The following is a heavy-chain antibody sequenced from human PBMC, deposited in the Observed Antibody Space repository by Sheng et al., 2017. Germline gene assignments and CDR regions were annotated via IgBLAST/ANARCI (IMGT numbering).Heavy chain of an antibody. CDR2: INHSGST. CDR1: GGSFSGYY. Sequence: QVQLQQWGAGLLKPSETLSLTCAVYGGSFSGYYWSWIRQPPGKGLEWIGEINHSGSTNYNPSLKSRVTISVDTSKNQFSLKLSSVTAADTAVYYCARPRGSGPSGVDPWGPGEPWSPVSS. D-gene: IGHD3-10*01. CDR3: ARPRGSGPSGVDP. J-gene: IGHJ5*02. V-gene: IGHV4-34*01.